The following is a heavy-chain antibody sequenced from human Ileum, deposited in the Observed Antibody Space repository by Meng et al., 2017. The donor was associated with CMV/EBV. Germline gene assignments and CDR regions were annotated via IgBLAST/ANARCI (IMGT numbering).Heavy chain of an antibody. V-gene: IGHV3-23*01. Sequence: GGSLRLSCTASGFTFNNYPMSWVRQAPGMGLEWVSGISASGNSMYDADSVKGRFTISRDNSKNTLYLQMKGLRAEDTAVYYCAGGGPAIFSPFDPWGQGTLVTVSS. D-gene: IGHD3-3*01. CDR1: GFTFNNYP. J-gene: IGHJ5*02. CDR2: ISASGNSM. CDR3: AGGGPAIFSPFDP.